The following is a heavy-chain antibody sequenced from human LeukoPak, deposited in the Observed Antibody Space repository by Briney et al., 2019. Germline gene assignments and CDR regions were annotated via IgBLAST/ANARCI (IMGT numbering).Heavy chain of an antibody. CDR2: IYTSGST. V-gene: IGHV4-4*07. Sequence: PSETLSLTCTVSGGSISSYYWSWIRQPAGKGLEWIGRIYTSGSTNYNPSLKSRVTMSVDTSKNQFSLKLSSVTAADTAVYYCARDNDSSGYYYEDDYYYYMDVWGKGTTVTVSS. D-gene: IGHD3-22*01. J-gene: IGHJ6*03. CDR3: ARDNDSSGYYYEDDYYYYMDV. CDR1: GGSISSYY.